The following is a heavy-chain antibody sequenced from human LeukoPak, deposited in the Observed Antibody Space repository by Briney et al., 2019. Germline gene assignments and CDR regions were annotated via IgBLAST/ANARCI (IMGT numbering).Heavy chain of an antibody. Sequence: GASVKVSCKASGYTFTSYYMHWVRQAPGQGLEWMGIINTSGGSTTYAQKFQGRVSMTRDTSMSTVYLEVNSLRSEDTAVYYCARSQGGNTLWFDPWGQGTLVTVSS. CDR1: GYTFTSYY. CDR2: INTSGGST. D-gene: IGHD4-23*01. V-gene: IGHV1-46*01. CDR3: ARSQGGNTLWFDP. J-gene: IGHJ5*02.